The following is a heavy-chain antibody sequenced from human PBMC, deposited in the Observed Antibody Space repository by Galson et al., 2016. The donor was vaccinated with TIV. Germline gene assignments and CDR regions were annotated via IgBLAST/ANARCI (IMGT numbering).Heavy chain of an antibody. CDR2: TYYTSKWNT. Sequence: CAISGDSVSSNTAAWNWVRQSPSRGLEGLGRTYYTSKWNTDYEVSVKGRIIIRPDTSMNQVSLQLSSVIPDDTAVDYCSRGNWNYGMGGAMDVWGRGTTVTVSS. D-gene: IGHD1-7*01. J-gene: IGHJ6*02. CDR3: SRGNWNYGMGGAMDV. CDR1: GDSVSSNTAA. V-gene: IGHV6-1*01.